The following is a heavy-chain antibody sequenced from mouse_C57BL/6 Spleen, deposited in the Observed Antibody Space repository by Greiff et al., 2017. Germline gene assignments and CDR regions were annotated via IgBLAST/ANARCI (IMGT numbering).Heavy chain of an antibody. CDR3: TGGLRRFDY. CDR1: GFNIKDDY. J-gene: IGHJ2*01. D-gene: IGHD2-4*01. CDR2: IDPENGDT. V-gene: IGHV14-4*01. Sequence: EVQLQQSGAELVRPGASVKLSCTASGFNIKDDYMHWVKQRPEQGLEWIGWIDPENGDTEYASKFQGKATITADTSSNTAYLQLSSLTSEDTAVYYCTGGLRRFDYWGQGTTLTVSS.